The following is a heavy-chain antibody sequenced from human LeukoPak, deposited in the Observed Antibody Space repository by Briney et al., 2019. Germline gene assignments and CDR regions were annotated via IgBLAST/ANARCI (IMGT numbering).Heavy chain of an antibody. J-gene: IGHJ4*02. D-gene: IGHD3-10*02. CDR3: ATWGDDRGNY. Sequence: PGGSLRLSCAASGFTFSDYYMSWIRQAPGKGLEWVSYISSSSSYTNYADSVKGRFTISRGNAKNSLYLQMNSLRAEDTAVYYCATWGDDRGNYWGQGTLVTVSS. V-gene: IGHV3-11*03. CDR2: ISSSSSYT. CDR1: GFTFSDYY.